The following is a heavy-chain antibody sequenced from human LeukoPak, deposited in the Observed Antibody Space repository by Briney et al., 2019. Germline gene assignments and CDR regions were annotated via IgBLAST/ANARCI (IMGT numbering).Heavy chain of an antibody. CDR2: INHSGST. V-gene: IGHV4-34*01. D-gene: IGHD2-2*01. Sequence: SETLSLTCAVYGGSFSGYYWSWIRQPPGKGLEWIGEINHSGSTNYNPSLKSRVTISVDTSKNQFSLKLSSVTAAETAVYYCARRGRYCSSTSCYLFYYYYYMDVWGKGTTVTVSS. CDR1: GGSFSGYY. CDR3: ARRGRYCSSTSCYLFYYYYYMDV. J-gene: IGHJ6*03.